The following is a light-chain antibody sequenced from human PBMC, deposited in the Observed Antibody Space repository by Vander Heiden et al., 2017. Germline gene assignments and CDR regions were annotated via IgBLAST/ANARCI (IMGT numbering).Light chain of an antibody. CDR2: YKSDSDK. Sequence: QAVLTQPSSLSASPGASASLTCTLRSGINVGTYRIYWYQQKPGSPPQYLLRYKSDSDKQQGSGVPSSFSGSKDASANAGILLISGLQAEDEDDYYCMIWHSSAWVFGGGTKLTVL. CDR1: SGINVGTYR. J-gene: IGLJ3*02. V-gene: IGLV5-45*03. CDR3: MIWHSSAWV.